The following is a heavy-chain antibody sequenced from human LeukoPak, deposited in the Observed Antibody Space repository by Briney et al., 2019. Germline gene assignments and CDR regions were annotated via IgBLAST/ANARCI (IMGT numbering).Heavy chain of an antibody. CDR1: GFTFSSYA. J-gene: IGHJ3*02. CDR3: AKGDRYCSGDSCYSGDAFDI. V-gene: IGHV3-23*01. Sequence: GSLRLSCAASGFTFSSYAMSWVRQAPGKGLEWVSAISGSGGSTYYADSVKGRFTISRDNSKNTLYLQMNSLRAEDTAVYYCAKGDRYCSGDSCYSGDAFDIWGQGTMVTVSS. CDR2: ISGSGGST. D-gene: IGHD2-15*01.